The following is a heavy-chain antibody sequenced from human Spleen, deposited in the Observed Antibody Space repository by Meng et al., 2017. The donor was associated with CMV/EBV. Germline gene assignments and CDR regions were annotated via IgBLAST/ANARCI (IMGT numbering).Heavy chain of an antibody. D-gene: IGHD3-10*01. J-gene: IGHJ4*02. CDR3: AAVRFGESWHFDS. CDR2: IVVASGNP. Sequence: SVKVSCKASGFTFSDFAVQWVRQDRRQRLEWIGWIVVASGNPIYAEKFRGRVTIRRDMTTNTAFMELNSLKVDDTAVYYCAAVRFGESWHFDSWGQGTQVTVSS. V-gene: IGHV1-58*01. CDR1: GFTFSDFA.